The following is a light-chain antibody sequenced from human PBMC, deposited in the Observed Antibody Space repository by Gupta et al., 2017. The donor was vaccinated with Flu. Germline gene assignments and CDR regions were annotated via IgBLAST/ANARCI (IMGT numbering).Light chain of an antibody. V-gene: IGLV3-21*02. J-gene: IGLJ3*02. CDR3: ELWESGGTWV. CDR2: DDR. CDR1: RIGTEN. Sequence: VATRIGTENVHWYQHTASQAPVLVVYDDRGRPPGIPERFSGSYSGDTATLTISGVEAEDDDYYYSELWESGGTWVFGGGTKLTVL.